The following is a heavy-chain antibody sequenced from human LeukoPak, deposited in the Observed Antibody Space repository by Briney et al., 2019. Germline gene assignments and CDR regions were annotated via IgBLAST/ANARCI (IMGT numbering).Heavy chain of an antibody. V-gene: IGHV4-38-2*02. Sequence: SETLSLTCTVSGYSISSGYYWGWIRQPPGKGLEWIGRLYTSGSINFNPSLKSRITMSVDTSKNQFSLRLSSVTAADTAVYYCAGATWGSGYFDYWGQGTLVTVSS. D-gene: IGHD7-27*01. CDR2: LYTSGSI. CDR3: AGATWGSGYFDY. J-gene: IGHJ4*02. CDR1: GYSISSGYY.